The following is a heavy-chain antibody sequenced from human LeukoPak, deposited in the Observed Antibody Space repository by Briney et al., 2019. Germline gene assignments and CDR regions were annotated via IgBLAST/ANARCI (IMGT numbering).Heavy chain of an antibody. CDR3: ARGGPTVGTDY. D-gene: IGHD1-26*01. V-gene: IGHV3-7*01. CDR1: GFTFRNYW. CDR2: IKEDGSEK. Sequence: GGSLRLSCAGSGFTFRNYWMNWFRQAPGKGLEWVANIKEDGSEKNYVDSVKGRFTVSRDNAKNSLYLQINSLRADDTAVYYCARGGPTVGTDYWGQGTLVTVSS. J-gene: IGHJ4*02.